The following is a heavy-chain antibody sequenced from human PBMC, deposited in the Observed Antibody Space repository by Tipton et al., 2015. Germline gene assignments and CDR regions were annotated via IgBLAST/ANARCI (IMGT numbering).Heavy chain of an antibody. CDR1: DASINKSDDY. D-gene: IGHD3-16*01. CDR3: ARARGFGLDV. CDR2: MFHSGIT. J-gene: IGHJ6*02. Sequence: TLSLTCTVSDASINKSDDYWAWIRQPPGKGLEWIGRMFHSGITHYNPSLKSRVTISVDRSKNQFSLKLSSVTAADTAVYYCARARGFGLDVWGQGTTVTVSS. V-gene: IGHV4-39*07.